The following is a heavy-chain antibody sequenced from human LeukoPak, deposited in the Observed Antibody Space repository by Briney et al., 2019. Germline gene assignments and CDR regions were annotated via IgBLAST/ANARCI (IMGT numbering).Heavy chain of an antibody. V-gene: IGHV3-43*02. CDR3: TKAAGNIGYDPLDAFDI. Sequence: PGGSLRLSCAASGFSFDDYAMHWVRQAPGKSLQWVSLISEDGRTTYYADPVKGRFTISRDNSKNSLYLQMNSLRTEDTALYYCTKAAGNIGYDPLDAFDIWGQGTVVTVSS. CDR2: ISEDGRTT. D-gene: IGHD5-12*01. J-gene: IGHJ3*02. CDR1: GFSFDDYA.